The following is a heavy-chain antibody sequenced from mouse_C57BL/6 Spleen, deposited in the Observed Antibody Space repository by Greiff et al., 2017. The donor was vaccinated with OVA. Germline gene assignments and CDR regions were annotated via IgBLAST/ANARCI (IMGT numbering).Heavy chain of an antibody. CDR2: IYWDDDK. V-gene: IGHV8-12*01. Sequence: QVTLKESGPGILQSSQTLSLTCSFSGFSLSTSGMGVSWLRQPPGKGLEWLVHIYWDDDKRYNPSLKSRLTISKDTSRNQVFLKITSVDTADTATFYSVQRGKGNQSMDYWGKGTSVTVSS. CDR1: GFSLSTSGMG. D-gene: IGHD2-1*01. CDR3: VQRGKGNQSMDY. J-gene: IGHJ4*01.